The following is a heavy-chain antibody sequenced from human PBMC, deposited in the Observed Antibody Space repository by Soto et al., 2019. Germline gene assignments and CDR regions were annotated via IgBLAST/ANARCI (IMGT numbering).Heavy chain of an antibody. CDR1: GGSISSSNW. V-gene: IGHV4-4*02. J-gene: IGHJ4*02. CDR2: IYHSGST. CDR3: ARVAVAGTRVDY. Sequence: QVQLQESGPGLVKPSGTLSLTCAVSGGSISSSNWWSWVRQPPGKGLEWIGEIYHSGSTNYNPSRRSRPTISVDKSQNQCSLKLSSVTAADTAVYYCARVAVAGTRVDYWGQGTLVTVSS. D-gene: IGHD6-19*01.